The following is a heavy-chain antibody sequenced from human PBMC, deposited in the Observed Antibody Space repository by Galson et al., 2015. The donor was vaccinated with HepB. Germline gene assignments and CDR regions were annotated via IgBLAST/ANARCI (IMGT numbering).Heavy chain of an antibody. CDR1: GYILTDLS. CDR2: FDPDGGKT. V-gene: IGHV1-24*01. CDR3: ATDRSVLRYFDWTPPGAFEI. Sequence: SVKVSCKASGYILTDLSMHWVRQAPGKGLEWMGGFDPDGGKTIYAQKFQGRVTMGEETSTDTAYMELSSLRSEDTAVYYCATDRSVLRYFDWTPPGAFEIWGQGTMVTVSS. D-gene: IGHD3-9*01. J-gene: IGHJ3*02.